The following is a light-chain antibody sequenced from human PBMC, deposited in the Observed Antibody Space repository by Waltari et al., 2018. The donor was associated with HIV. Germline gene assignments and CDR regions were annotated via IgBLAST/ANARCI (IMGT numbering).Light chain of an antibody. J-gene: IGLJ3*02. Sequence: QAVLTQPSSLSASPGASASLNCTFRSGVNVSSYRVYWYQQKPGTPPQYLRRYKSDSDKQQGSGVPSRFSGSKDASANAAILVISGLQPEDEADYYCMLWHSSSWVFGGGTKLTVL. CDR2: YKSDSDK. CDR3: MLWHSSSWV. V-gene: IGLV5-45*02. CDR1: SGVNVSSYR.